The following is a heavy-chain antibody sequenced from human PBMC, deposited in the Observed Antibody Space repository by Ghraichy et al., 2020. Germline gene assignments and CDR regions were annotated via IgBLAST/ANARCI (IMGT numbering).Heavy chain of an antibody. CDR3: ARMGYAAAGTSWWDQNDY. D-gene: IGHD6-13*01. J-gene: IGHJ4*02. CDR1: GGTFSSYA. V-gene: IGHV1-69*13. Sequence: SVKVSCKASGGTFSSYAISWVRQAPGQGLEWMGGIIPIFGTANYAQKFQGRVTNTADDATSTAYMELSSLRSEDTAVYYCARMGYAAAGTSWWDQNDYWGQGTLVTVSS. CDR2: IIPIFGTA.